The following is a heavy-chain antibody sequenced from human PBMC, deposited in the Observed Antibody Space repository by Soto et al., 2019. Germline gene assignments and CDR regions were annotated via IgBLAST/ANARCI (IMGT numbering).Heavy chain of an antibody. CDR3: ARFAKEENPKVGSWYYFDY. Sequence: PSETLSLTCTVSGGSISTYYWSWIRQPAGKGLEWIGRIDTSGNTNYNPSLKSRVTMSVDTSKKQFSLKLTSVTAADTAVYYCARFAKEENPKVGSWYYFDYWGQGTRVTVSS. D-gene: IGHD6-13*01. CDR1: GGSISTYY. V-gene: IGHV4-4*07. CDR2: IDTSGNT. J-gene: IGHJ4*02.